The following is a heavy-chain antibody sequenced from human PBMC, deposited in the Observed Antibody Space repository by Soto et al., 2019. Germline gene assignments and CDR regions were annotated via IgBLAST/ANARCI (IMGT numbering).Heavy chain of an antibody. D-gene: IGHD4-17*01. Sequence: HPGGSLRLSCAASGFTVSSNYMSWVRQAPGKGLEWVSVIYSGGSTYYADSVKGRFTISRDNSKNTLYLQMNSLRAEDTAVYYCARAQYGDYVASWGQGTLVTV. V-gene: IGHV3-66*01. J-gene: IGHJ4*02. CDR3: ARAQYGDYVAS. CDR1: GFTVSSNY. CDR2: IYSGGST.